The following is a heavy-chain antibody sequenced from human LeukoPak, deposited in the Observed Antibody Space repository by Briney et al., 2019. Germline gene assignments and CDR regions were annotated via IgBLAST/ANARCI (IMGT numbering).Heavy chain of an antibody. CDR1: GFTFTSYW. J-gene: IGHJ5*02. CDR2: INSDGSTT. D-gene: IGHD3-10*01. V-gene: IGHV3-74*01. Sequence: GGSLRLSCAGSGFTFTSYWMHWVRQAPGKGLVWVSRINSDGSTTDYADSVKGRFTISRDNAKNTLYLQMNSPRVEYTAVYYCARGKLNWFDPWGQGTLVTVSP. CDR3: ARGKLNWFDP.